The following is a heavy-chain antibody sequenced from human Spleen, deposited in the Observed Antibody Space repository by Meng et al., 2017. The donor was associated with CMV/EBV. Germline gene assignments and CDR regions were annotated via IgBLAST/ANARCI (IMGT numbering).Heavy chain of an antibody. J-gene: IGHJ4*02. CDR3: ARVSGSSWLSFHFDH. D-gene: IGHD6-13*01. CDR1: GFTFSDEY. CDR2: ITNSGSRE. V-gene: IGHV3-11*01. Sequence: GGSLRLSCAASGFTFSDEYMIWIRQPPGKGLEWVSYITNSGSREHYADSVKGRFAVSRDNAKNSLYVQMNSLRVEDTAVYYCARVSGSSWLSFHFDHWGQGTLVTVSS.